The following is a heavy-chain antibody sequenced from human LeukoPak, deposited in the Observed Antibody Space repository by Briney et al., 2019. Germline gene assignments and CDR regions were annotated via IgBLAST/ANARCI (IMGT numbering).Heavy chain of an antibody. CDR1: GFTFSSYG. J-gene: IGHJ4*02. V-gene: IGHV3-30*18. D-gene: IGHD2-15*01. Sequence: GGSLRLSCAASGFTFSSYGMHWVRQAPGKGLEWVAVISYDGSNKYYADSVKGRFTISRDNSKNTLYPQMNSLRAEDTAVYYCAKEGLGYCSGGSCYSSRKRGIYFDYWGQGTLVTVSS. CDR2: ISYDGSNK. CDR3: AKEGLGYCSGGSCYSSRKRGIYFDY.